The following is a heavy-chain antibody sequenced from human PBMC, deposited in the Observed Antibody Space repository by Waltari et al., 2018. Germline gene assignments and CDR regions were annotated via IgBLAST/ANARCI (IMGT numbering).Heavy chain of an antibody. CDR2: INHSGST. Sequence: QVQLQQWGAGLLKPSETLSLTCAVYGGSFSGYSWSWIRQPPGKGLEWIGEINHSGSTNYNPSLKSRVTISVDTSKNQFSLKLSSVTAADTAVYYCARGPTVVTHYYYYYGMDVWGQGTTVTVSS. CDR1: GGSFSGYS. J-gene: IGHJ6*02. V-gene: IGHV4-34*01. CDR3: ARGPTVVTHYYYYYGMDV. D-gene: IGHD4-17*01.